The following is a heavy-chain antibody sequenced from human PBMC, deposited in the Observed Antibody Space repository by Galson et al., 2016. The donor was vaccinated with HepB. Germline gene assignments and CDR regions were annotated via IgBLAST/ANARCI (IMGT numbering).Heavy chain of an antibody. CDR2: ISWHSGSI. CDR3: AKATSSSRAGSLDI. CDR1: GFTFDDYA. V-gene: IGHV3-9*01. D-gene: IGHD6-13*01. Sequence: SLRLSCAASGFTFDDYAMHWVRQAPGKGLEWVSGISWHSGSIDYADSVKGRFTTSRDNAKNSLYLQMNSLRGEDTASYYCAKATSSSRAGSLDIWGQGTMVTVSS. J-gene: IGHJ3*02.